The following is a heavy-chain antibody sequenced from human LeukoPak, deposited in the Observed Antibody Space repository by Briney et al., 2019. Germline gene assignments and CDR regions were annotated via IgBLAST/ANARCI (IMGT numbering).Heavy chain of an antibody. Sequence: ASVKVSCKASGGTFSSYAISWVRQAPGQGLEWMGGIIPIFGTANYAQEFQGRVTITTDESTSTAYMELSSLRSEDTAVYYCASRYCSSTSCDAGYYYMDVWGKGTTVTVSS. J-gene: IGHJ6*03. V-gene: IGHV1-69*05. CDR3: ASRYCSSTSCDAGYYYMDV. CDR1: GGTFSSYA. CDR2: IIPIFGTA. D-gene: IGHD2-2*01.